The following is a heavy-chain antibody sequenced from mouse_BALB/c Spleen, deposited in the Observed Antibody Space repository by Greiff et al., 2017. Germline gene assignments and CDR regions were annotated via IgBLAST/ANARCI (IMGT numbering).Heavy chain of an antibody. V-gene: IGHV1S81*02. CDR2: INPSNGGT. D-gene: IGHD1-1*01. CDR1: GYTFTSYY. Sequence: VKLQESGAELVKPGASVKLSCKASGYTFTSYYMYWVKQRPGQGLEWIGEINPSNGGTNFNEKFKSKATLTVDKSSSTAYMQLSSLTSEDSAVYYCTRGILRSYFDYWGQGTTLTVSS. CDR3: TRGILRSYFDY. J-gene: IGHJ2*01.